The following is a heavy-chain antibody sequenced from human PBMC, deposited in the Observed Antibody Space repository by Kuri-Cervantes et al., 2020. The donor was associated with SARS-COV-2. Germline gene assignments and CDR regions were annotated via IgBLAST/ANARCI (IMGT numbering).Heavy chain of an antibody. V-gene: IGHV5-51*01. CDR2: IYPGDSDT. Sequence: GESLKISCKGSGYSFTSYWIGWVRQMPGKGLEWMGIIYPGDSDTRYSPSFQGQVTISADKSISTAYLQWSSLKASDTAMYYCARSAAPPALYYGMDVWGQGTTVTVS. CDR3: ARSAAPPALYYGMDV. J-gene: IGHJ6*02. CDR1: GYSFTSYW. D-gene: IGHD2-15*01.